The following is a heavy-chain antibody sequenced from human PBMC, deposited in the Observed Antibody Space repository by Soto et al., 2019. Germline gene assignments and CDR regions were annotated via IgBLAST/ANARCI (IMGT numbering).Heavy chain of an antibody. Sequence: GGSLRLSCAASGFTFSSYAMSWVRQAPGKGLEWVSAISGSGGSTYYADSVKGRFTISRDNSKNTLYLQMNSLRAEDTAVYYCARATGVSSVPGLTRPLYFDYWGQGTLVTVSS. CDR3: ARATGVSSVPGLTRPLYFDY. CDR2: ISGSGGST. J-gene: IGHJ4*02. CDR1: GFTFSSYA. V-gene: IGHV3-23*01.